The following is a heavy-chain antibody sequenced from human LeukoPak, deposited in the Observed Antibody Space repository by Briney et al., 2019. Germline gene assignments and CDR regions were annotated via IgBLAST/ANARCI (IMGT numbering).Heavy chain of an antibody. Sequence: ASVKVSCKASGGTFSSYAISWVRQAPGQGLEWMGRIIPIFGTANYAQEFQGRVTITTDESTSTAYMELSSLRSEDTAVYYCARGGRGEEMATISAFDIWGQGTMVTVSS. J-gene: IGHJ3*02. CDR3: ARGGRGEEMATISAFDI. D-gene: IGHD5-24*01. CDR1: GGTFSSYA. V-gene: IGHV1-69*05. CDR2: IIPIFGTA.